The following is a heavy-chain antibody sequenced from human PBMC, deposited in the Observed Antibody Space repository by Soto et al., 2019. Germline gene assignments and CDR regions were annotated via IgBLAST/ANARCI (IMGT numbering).Heavy chain of an antibody. CDR2: IYPGDSDT. J-gene: IGHJ4*02. V-gene: IGHV5-51*01. CDR1: GYSFTSYW. Sequence: GESLKIACNGSGYSFTSYWIGWVRQMPGKGLEWMGIIYPGDSDTRYSPSFQGQVTISADKSISTAYLQWSSLKASDTAMYYCARLYGYSSGWHANIFDYWGQGTLVTVSS. D-gene: IGHD6-19*01. CDR3: ARLYGYSSGWHANIFDY.